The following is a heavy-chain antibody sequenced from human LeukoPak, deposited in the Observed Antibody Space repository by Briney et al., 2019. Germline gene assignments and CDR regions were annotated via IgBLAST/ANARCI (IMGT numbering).Heavy chain of an antibody. Sequence: SYTLSLTCNVCVCSLTSHYWNWIRPPGGKGLEGIGYRYHTRLTKINPSLKNRVSMSVDTSKNQFFLKVNSVTAADTAVYHCVRSVDYFDNTGPHMMFDYWGQGSLVTVSS. CDR1: VCSLTSHY. D-gene: IGHD3-22*01. J-gene: IGHJ4*02. CDR2: RYHTRLT. CDR3: VRSVDYFDNTGPHMMFDY. V-gene: IGHV4-59*07.